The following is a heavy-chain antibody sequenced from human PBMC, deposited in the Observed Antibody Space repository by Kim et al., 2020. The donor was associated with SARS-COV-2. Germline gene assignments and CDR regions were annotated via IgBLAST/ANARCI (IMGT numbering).Heavy chain of an antibody. J-gene: IGHJ6*02. CDR3: ARRVHGPRNYYYYGMDV. V-gene: IGHV3-30*01. Sequence: VKSRFTISREKSKNTLYIQMNSRRAEDTAVYYCARRVHGPRNYYYYGMDVWGQGTTVTVSS. D-gene: IGHD1-1*01.